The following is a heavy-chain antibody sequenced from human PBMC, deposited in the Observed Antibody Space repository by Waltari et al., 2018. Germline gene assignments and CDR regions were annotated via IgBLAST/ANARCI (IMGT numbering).Heavy chain of an antibody. Sequence: QVQLQQWGAGLLKPSETLSLPCGVFGGSLSGYSWTWIRQPPGKGLEWIGQIYYSGTITNYNPSLKSRVTISIDRSKNQLSLSLTSVTAADTAVYYCARRGCFVGNCYSGVDFWGPGTVVTVSS. CDR1: GGSLSGYS. J-gene: IGHJ4*02. CDR3: ARRGCFVGNCYSGVDF. D-gene: IGHD2-21*02. CDR2: IYYSGTIT. V-gene: IGHV4-34*01.